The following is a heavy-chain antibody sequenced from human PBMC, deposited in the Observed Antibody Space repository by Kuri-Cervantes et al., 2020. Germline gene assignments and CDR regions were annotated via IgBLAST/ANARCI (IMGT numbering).Heavy chain of an antibody. Sequence: GESLKISCAASGFTFSSYAMSWVRQAPGKGLEWVSAISGSGGSTYYADSVKGRFTISRDNSKNTLYLQMNSLRAEDTAVYYCTRNDGTFWTGFAFDTWGQGTMVTVSS. J-gene: IGHJ3*02. CDR2: ISGSGGST. CDR1: GFTFSSYA. V-gene: IGHV3-23*01. CDR3: TRNDGTFWTGFAFDT. D-gene: IGHD3/OR15-3a*01.